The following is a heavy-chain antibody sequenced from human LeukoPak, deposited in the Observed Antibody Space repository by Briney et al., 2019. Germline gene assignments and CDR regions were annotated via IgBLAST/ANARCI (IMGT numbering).Heavy chain of an antibody. Sequence: SGGSLRLSCAASGFTFSRYWMRWVRQAPGKGLVWVSLINSDGSSTSYADSVKGRITISRDNAKNTLYLQMNSLRAEDTAVYYCATLRYFDWSDYWGQGTLVTVSS. CDR2: INSDGSST. CDR3: ATLRYFDWSDY. CDR1: GFTFSRYW. V-gene: IGHV3-74*01. D-gene: IGHD3-9*01. J-gene: IGHJ4*02.